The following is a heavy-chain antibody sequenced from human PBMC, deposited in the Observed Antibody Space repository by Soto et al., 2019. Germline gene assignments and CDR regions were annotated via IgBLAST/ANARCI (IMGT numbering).Heavy chain of an antibody. CDR3: ARAGSGYYYLFDY. CDR2: IYYSGST. V-gene: IGHV4-31*03. D-gene: IGHD3-22*01. J-gene: IGHJ4*02. Sequence: SETLSLTCTVSGGSISSGGYYWSWIRQHPGKGLEWIGYIYYSGSTYYNPSLKSRVTISVDTSKNQFSLKLSSVTAADTAVYYCARAGSGYYYLFDYWGQGTLVTVSS. CDR1: GGSISSGGYY.